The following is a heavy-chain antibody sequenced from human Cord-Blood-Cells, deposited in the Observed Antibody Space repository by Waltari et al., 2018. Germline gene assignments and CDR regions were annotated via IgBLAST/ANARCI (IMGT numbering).Heavy chain of an antibody. CDR3: ARDWDGRGSFDY. D-gene: IGHD1-26*01. V-gene: IGHV4-4*02. CDR1: GGSISSSNW. CDR2: IYQSGRN. J-gene: IGHJ4*02. Sequence: QVQLQESGPGLVKPSGTLSLTCAVSGGSISSSNWWSWVRQPPGKGLGWIGEIYQSGRNNYNRSLKSGVTISVGKYKNRCSLRLGSVTAADTAVYYCARDWDGRGSFDYWGQGTLVTVSS.